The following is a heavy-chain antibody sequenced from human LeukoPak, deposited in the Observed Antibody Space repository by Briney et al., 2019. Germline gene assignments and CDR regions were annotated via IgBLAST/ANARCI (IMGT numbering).Heavy chain of an antibody. Sequence: ASVKVSCKASGYTFTSYDINWVRQATGQGLEWMGWMNPNSGNTGYAQKFQGRVTITRDTSASTAYMELSSLRSEDTAVYYCAREGYSSGFDYWGQGTLVTVSS. V-gene: IGHV1-8*01. D-gene: IGHD6-19*01. CDR1: GYTFTSYD. CDR2: MNPNSGNT. J-gene: IGHJ4*02. CDR3: AREGYSSGFDY.